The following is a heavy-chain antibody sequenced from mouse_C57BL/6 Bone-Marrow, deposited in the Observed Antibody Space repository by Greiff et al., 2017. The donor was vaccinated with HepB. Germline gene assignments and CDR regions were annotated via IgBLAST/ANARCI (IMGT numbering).Heavy chain of an antibody. CDR2: ISNGGGST. CDR1: GFTFSDYY. CDR3: ARHIVDY. V-gene: IGHV5-12*01. J-gene: IGHJ4*01. Sequence: EVKLQESGGGLVQPGGSLKLSCAASGFTFSDYYMYWVRQTPEKRLEWVAYISNGGGSTYYPDTVKGRFTISRDNAKNTLYLQMSRLKSEDTAMYYCARHIVDYWGQGTSVTVSS.